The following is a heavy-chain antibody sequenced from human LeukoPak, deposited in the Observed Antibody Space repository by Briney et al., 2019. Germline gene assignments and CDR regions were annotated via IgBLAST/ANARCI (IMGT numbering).Heavy chain of an antibody. J-gene: IGHJ3*02. Sequence: PSETLSLTCIVSGGSISSYYWSWIRQSPGKGLEWIGYIYYSGSTNYNPSLKSRVTISVDTSKNQFSLKLSSVTAADTAVYYCARSTMVRGVITNDAFDIWGQGTMVTVSS. V-gene: IGHV4-59*01. CDR3: ARSTMVRGVITNDAFDI. CDR1: GGSISSYY. CDR2: IYYSGST. D-gene: IGHD3-10*01.